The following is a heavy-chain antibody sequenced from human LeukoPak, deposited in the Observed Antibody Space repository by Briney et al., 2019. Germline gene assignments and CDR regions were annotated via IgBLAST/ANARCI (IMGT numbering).Heavy chain of an antibody. CDR3: ARGGSYVHY. CDR2: IWYDGTNK. CDR1: GFAFSNYG. D-gene: IGHD1-26*01. V-gene: IGHV3-33*01. J-gene: IGHJ4*02. Sequence: GNSLRLSCATSGFAFSNYGMHWVRQAPGKGLEWVAVIWYDGTNKYYADSVKGRFTISRDNAKNSLYLQMNSLRADDTAVYYCARGGSYVHYWGQGTLVTVSS.